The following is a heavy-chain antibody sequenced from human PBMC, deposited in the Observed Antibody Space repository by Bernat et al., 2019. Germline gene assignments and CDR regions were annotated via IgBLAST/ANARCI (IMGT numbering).Heavy chain of an antibody. V-gene: IGHV5-51*01. CDR3: ERHLEPINFRADY. CDR2: IYPGDSDT. J-gene: IGHJ4*02. CDR1: GYSFTSYW. D-gene: IGHD1-1*01. Sequence: EVQLVQSGAEVKKPGESLKISCKGSGYSFTSYWIGWVRQMPGKGLEWVGIIYPGDSDTRYSPSFQGQVTISADKAISTAYLQWSGLKASDTAMYYCERHLEPINFRADYWGQGTLVTVSS.